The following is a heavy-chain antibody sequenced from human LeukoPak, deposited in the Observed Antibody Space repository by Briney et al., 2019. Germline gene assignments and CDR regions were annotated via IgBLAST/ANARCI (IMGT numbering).Heavy chain of an antibody. V-gene: IGHV3-7*01. CDR2: IRQDGGVK. D-gene: IGHD3-3*01. Sequence: GGSLRLSCAASGFTFSSHWMSWVRQAPEKGLEWVANIRQDGGVKKYVDSVKGRFTISRDNARNLVYLQMDNLRAEDTAIYYCAREGDYIFDCWGQGTLVTVSS. CDR1: GFTFSSHW. J-gene: IGHJ4*02. CDR3: AREGDYIFDC.